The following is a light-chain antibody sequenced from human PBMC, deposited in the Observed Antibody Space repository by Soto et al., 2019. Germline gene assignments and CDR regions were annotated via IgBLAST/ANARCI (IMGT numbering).Light chain of an antibody. Sequence: EIVMTQSPVTLSVSPGERATVSCRASQSVSSYLAWYQQKPGQAPRLLLYRASTRATGIPARFSGSGSGTEFTLTISSLRPEDFAVYFCQQYYNWPLTVGGGTKVEIK. CDR2: RAS. CDR1: QSVSSY. V-gene: IGKV3-15*01. J-gene: IGKJ4*01. CDR3: QQYYNWPLT.